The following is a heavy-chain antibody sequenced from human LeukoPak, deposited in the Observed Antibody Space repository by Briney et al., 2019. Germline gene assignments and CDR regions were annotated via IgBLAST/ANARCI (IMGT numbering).Heavy chain of an antibody. J-gene: IGHJ4*02. CDR3: ARLGGGQEIDY. D-gene: IGHD3-16*01. V-gene: IGHV3-20*01. CDR1: GFTFDDYG. Sequence: GGSLRLSCAASGFTFDDYGMSWVRQAPGKGLEGVSGINWNGGSTDYADSVKGRFTISRDDAKNSLYLQMNSLRAEDTALYHCARLGGGQEIDYWGQGTLVTVSS. CDR2: INWNGGST.